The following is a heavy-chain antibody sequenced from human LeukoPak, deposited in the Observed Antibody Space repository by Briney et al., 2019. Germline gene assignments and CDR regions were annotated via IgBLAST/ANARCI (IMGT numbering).Heavy chain of an antibody. CDR1: GYSFTSYW. J-gene: IGHJ4*02. V-gene: IGHV5-51*01. CDR2: IYPGDTVT. D-gene: IGHD6-19*01. CDR3: ACFSGWSGPEY. Sequence: GESLKISGKRSGYSFTSYWIGWVRQMPGKGLEGMGVIYPGDTVTRYSPSFQGQVTISGVKSIGTAYLQWTRLKASDTAMYYCACFSGWSGPEYWGQGTLVTAAS.